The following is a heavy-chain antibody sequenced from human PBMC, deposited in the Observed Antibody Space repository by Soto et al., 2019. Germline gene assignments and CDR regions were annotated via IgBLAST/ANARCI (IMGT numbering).Heavy chain of an antibody. CDR3: ASPASGYSSGWYDY. V-gene: IGHV4-61*01. CDR1: GRSVSRGSYY. D-gene: IGHD6-19*01. Sequence: AETLSLTCTVSGRSVSRGSYYWSWIRQPPGKGLEWIGYIYYSGSTNYNPSLKSRVTISVDTSKNQFPLKLSSETAADTAVYYWASPASGYSSGWYDYWGQGTLVTVSS. CDR2: IYYSGST. J-gene: IGHJ4*02.